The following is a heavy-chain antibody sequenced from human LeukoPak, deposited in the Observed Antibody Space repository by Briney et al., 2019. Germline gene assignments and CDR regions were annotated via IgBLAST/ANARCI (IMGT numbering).Heavy chain of an antibody. CDR2: IWYDGSNK. D-gene: IGHD5-18*01. CDR1: GFTFSSYG. J-gene: IGHJ4*02. CDR3: VKDLGYSYGPPDY. V-gene: IGHV3-33*06. Sequence: PGGSLRLSCAASGFTFSSYGMHWVRQAPGKGLEWVAVIWYDGSNKYYADSLKGRFTISRDNSKNTLYLQMNSLRAEDTAVYYCVKDLGYSYGPPDYWGQGTLVTVSS.